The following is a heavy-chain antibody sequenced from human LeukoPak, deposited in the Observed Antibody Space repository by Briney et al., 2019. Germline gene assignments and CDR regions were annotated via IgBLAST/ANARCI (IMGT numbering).Heavy chain of an antibody. Sequence: KPSETLSLTCAVYGGSFSGYYWSWIRQPPGKGLEWIGEINHSGSTNYNPSLKSRVTISVDTSKNQFSLKLSSVTAADTAVYYCARARAYYYDSSGNPRWFDPWGQGTLVTVSS. CDR1: GGSFSGYY. CDR2: INHSGST. D-gene: IGHD3-22*01. J-gene: IGHJ5*02. V-gene: IGHV4-34*01. CDR3: ARARAYYYDSSGNPRWFDP.